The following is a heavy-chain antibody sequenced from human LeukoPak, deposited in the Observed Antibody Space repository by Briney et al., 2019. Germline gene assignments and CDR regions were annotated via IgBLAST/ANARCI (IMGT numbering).Heavy chain of an antibody. J-gene: IGHJ6*02. CDR2: NYTSGST. CDR1: GGSISSYY. V-gene: IGHV4-4*07. D-gene: IGHD6-13*01. Sequence: PSETLSLTCTVSGGSISSYYWSWIRQPAGKGLEWIGRNYTSGSTNYNPSLKSRVTMSVDTSKNQFSLKLSSVTAADTAVYYCARDGRPIAAAGHYYYGMDVWGQGTTVTVSS. CDR3: ARDGRPIAAAGHYYYGMDV.